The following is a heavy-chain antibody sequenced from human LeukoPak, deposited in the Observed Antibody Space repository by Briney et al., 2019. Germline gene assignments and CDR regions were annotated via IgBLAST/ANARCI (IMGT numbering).Heavy chain of an antibody. CDR2: ISSSSSYI. CDR3: ARDGDYYGSGSYMGDAFDI. CDR1: GFTFSSYS. J-gene: IGHJ3*02. D-gene: IGHD3-10*01. V-gene: IGHV3-21*01. Sequence: GGSLRLSCAASGFTFSSYSMNWVRRAPGKGLEWVSSISSSSSYIYYADSVKGRFTISRDNAKNSLYLQMNSLRAEDTAVYYCARDGDYYGSGSYMGDAFDIWGQGTMVTVSS.